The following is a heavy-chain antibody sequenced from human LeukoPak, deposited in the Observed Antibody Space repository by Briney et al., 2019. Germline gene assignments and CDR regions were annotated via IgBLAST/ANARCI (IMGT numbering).Heavy chain of an antibody. CDR2: INPSGGST. J-gene: IGHJ4*02. CDR1: GYTFSNYY. Sequence: ASVKVSCKASGYTFSNYYIHWVRQAPGQGLEWMGIINPSGGSTTYAQKFQGRVTMTRDMSTSTVYMELISLRSEDTAVYYCARVHHYFDVAFDYWGQGTLVTVSS. CDR3: ARVHHYFDVAFDY. D-gene: IGHD3-22*01. V-gene: IGHV1-46*01.